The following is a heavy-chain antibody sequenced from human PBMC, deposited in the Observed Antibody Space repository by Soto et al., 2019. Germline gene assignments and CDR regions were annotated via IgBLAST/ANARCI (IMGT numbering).Heavy chain of an antibody. CDR2: INPATGAA. CDR1: GYPVTAYY. D-gene: IGHD3-3*01. J-gene: IGHJ3*02. Sequence: QLHLVQSGAVVKKPGASVTVSCSASGYPVTAYYMHWVRQAPGRGLEWMGGINPATGAAKYTQTLQGRVTRTRDTSKSTVLMELSGLTAEETAVFFCARGGGVGVAGSAAFDMWGQGTLVTVSS. V-gene: IGHV1-2*02. CDR3: ARGGGVGVAGSAAFDM.